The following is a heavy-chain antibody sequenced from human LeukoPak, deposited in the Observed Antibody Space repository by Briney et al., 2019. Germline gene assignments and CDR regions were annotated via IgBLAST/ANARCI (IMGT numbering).Heavy chain of an antibody. CDR2: IYHSGST. D-gene: IGHD4-23*01. J-gene: IGHJ4*02. CDR3: ARDRPGYGGYYFDY. Sequence: SQTLSLTCTVSGGSISSGGYYWSWIRQPPGKGLEWIGYIYHSGSTYYNPSLKSRVTISVDRSKNQFSLKLSSVTAADTAVYYCARDRPGYGGYYFDYWGQGTLVTVSS. V-gene: IGHV4-30-2*01. CDR1: GGSISSGGYY.